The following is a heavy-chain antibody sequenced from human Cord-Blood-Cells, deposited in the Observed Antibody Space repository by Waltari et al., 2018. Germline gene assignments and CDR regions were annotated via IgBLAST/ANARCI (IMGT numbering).Heavy chain of an antibody. V-gene: IGHV3-30*04. J-gene: IGHJ4*02. D-gene: IGHD6-6*01. CDR1: GFTFNIYA. CDR3: ARADVYSSSSVYY. Sequence: QVQLVESGGGVVQPGRSLRLSCAASGFTFNIYAMHWVRQAPGRGLEWVALISYDGRNKYYADSVKGRFTISRDDSKNTLYLQMNSLRDEDTAVYYCARADVYSSSSVYYWGQGTLVTVSS. CDR2: ISYDGRNK.